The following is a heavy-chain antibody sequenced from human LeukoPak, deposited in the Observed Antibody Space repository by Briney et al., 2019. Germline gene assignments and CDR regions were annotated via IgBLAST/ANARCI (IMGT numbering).Heavy chain of an antibody. Sequence: ASVKVSCKASGYTFTSYGISWVRQAPGQGLEWMGWISAYNGNTSYAQKLQGRVTMTTDTSTSTAYMELRSLRSDDTAVYYCARDSRHYYGSGSPLDYYYYYGMDVWGQGTTVTVSS. J-gene: IGHJ6*02. V-gene: IGHV1-18*01. CDR2: ISAYNGNT. CDR1: GYTFTSYG. D-gene: IGHD3-10*01. CDR3: ARDSRHYYGSGSPLDYYYYYGMDV.